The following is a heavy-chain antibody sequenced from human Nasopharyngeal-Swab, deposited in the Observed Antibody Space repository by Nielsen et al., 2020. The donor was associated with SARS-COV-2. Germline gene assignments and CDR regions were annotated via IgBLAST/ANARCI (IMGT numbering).Heavy chain of an antibody. J-gene: IGHJ3*02. CDR3: ARVRIPMVRGVKGSFDI. CDR1: GGPISSRSSY. D-gene: IGHD3-10*01. CDR2: IYYSGST. Sequence: SETLSLTCTVSGGPISSRSSYWGWIRQPPGKGLEWIGSIYYSGSTYYTPYLESRVTISVDTSKNQFSLKLSSVTAADTAVYYCARVRIPMVRGVKGSFDIWGQGTMVTVSS. V-gene: IGHV4-39*07.